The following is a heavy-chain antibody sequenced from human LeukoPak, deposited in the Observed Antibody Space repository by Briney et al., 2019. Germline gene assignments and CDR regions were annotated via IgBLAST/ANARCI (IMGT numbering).Heavy chain of an antibody. Sequence: RSSETLSLTCTVSGGSISSYYWSWIRQPPGKGLEWIGYIYYSGSTNYNPSLKSRVTISVDTSKNQFSLKLSSVTAADTAVYYCARVDALSGWVPYYYYYMDVWGKGTTVTVSS. CDR2: IYYSGST. V-gene: IGHV4-59*12. J-gene: IGHJ6*03. CDR1: GGSISSYY. CDR3: ARVDALSGWVPYYYYYMDV. D-gene: IGHD6-19*01.